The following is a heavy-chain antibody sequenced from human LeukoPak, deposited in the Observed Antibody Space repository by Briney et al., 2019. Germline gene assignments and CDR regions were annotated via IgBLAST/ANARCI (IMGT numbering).Heavy chain of an antibody. Sequence: GESLTISCKGSGYSFTSYWIGWVRQMPGKGLEWMGIIYPGDSDTRYSPSFQGQVTISADKSISTAYLQWSSLKASDTAMYYCARYDYYDSSGYKNYFDYWGQGTLVTVSS. J-gene: IGHJ4*02. CDR2: IYPGDSDT. D-gene: IGHD3-22*01. V-gene: IGHV5-51*03. CDR3: ARYDYYDSSGYKNYFDY. CDR1: GYSFTSYW.